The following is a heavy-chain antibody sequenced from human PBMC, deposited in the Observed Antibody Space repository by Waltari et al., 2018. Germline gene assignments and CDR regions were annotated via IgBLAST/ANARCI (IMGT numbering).Heavy chain of an antibody. Sequence: QVQLVQSGAEVKKPGSSVKVSCKVSGATFSSHTISWVRQAPGQGVEWMGRTYPILGIEENAQKFQGRVTIYADKSTNTAYMELSSLRSEDTAVYYCAAATKSYGLDVWGLGTTVTVSS. CDR1: GATFSSHT. CDR3: AAATKSYGLDV. D-gene: IGHD2-8*01. J-gene: IGHJ6*02. CDR2: TYPILGIE. V-gene: IGHV1-69*02.